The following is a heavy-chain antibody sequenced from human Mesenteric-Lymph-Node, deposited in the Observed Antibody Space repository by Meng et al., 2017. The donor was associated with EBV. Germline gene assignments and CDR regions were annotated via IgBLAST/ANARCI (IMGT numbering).Heavy chain of an antibody. CDR3: ARGLAGYGDYFLY. CDR2: INHSGST. V-gene: IGHV4-34*01. J-gene: IGHJ4*02. CDR1: GGSSSNHY. Sequence: QDRQGGAGLLNPSGTLSLTCAFYGGSSSNHYWSWIRQPPGKGLEWIGEINHSGSTSYNPSLKSRVTISVDTSKNQFSLKLSSVTAADTAVYYCARGLAGYGDYFLYWGQGTLVTVSS. D-gene: IGHD4-17*01.